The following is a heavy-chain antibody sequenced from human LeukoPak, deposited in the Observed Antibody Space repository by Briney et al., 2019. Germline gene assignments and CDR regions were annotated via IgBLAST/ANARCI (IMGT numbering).Heavy chain of an antibody. V-gene: IGHV4-59*08. D-gene: IGHD5-24*01. Sequence: PSETLSLTCTVSGGSISSYYWSWIRQPPGKGLEWIGYIYYSGSTNYNPSLKSRVTISVDTSKNQFSLKLSSVTAADTAVYYCARQRDGYNNGYFDYWGQGTLVTVSS. J-gene: IGHJ4*02. CDR2: IYYSGST. CDR3: ARQRDGYNNGYFDY. CDR1: GGSISSYY.